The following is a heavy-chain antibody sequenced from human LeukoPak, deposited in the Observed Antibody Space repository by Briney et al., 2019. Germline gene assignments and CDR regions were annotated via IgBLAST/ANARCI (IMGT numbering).Heavy chain of an antibody. CDR2: IYYSGSL. V-gene: IGHV4-59*08. CDR1: GDSITNYA. CDR3: ARHPPGRPYYEF. J-gene: IGHJ4*02. Sequence: SETLSLTCTVSGDSITNYAWDWIRQPPGKGLEWIGYIYYSGSLNYNPALMRRATISLDTSKTQFSLKLNSVTAADTAVYFCARHPPGRPYYEFWGQGTLVTVSS.